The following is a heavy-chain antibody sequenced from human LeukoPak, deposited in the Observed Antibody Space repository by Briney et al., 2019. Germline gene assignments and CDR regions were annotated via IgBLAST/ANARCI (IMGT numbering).Heavy chain of an antibody. CDR1: GFTFSDHY. J-gene: IGHJ4*02. Sequence: GGSLRLSCAASGFTFSDHYMDWVRQAPGKGLEWVGRTRNKANSYTTEYAASVKGIFTNSRDDSKNSLYLQMNSLKTEDTAVYYCARAFRGYSYDFWGQGTLVTVSS. V-gene: IGHV3-72*01. CDR3: ARAFRGYSYDF. D-gene: IGHD5-18*01. CDR2: TRNKANSYTT.